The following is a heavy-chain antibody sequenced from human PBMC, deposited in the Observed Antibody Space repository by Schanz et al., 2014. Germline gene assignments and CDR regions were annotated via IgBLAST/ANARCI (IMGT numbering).Heavy chain of an antibody. Sequence: EVHLLESGGGLVEPGGSLRLSCAASGFTFTNYAMSWVRQAPGKGLEWVSLISDSGDTAYYADSVKGRFTISRDNSKNTVYLQMNSLRPGDTAVYYCARESSNDIVLVPGAVFDHWGQGILVTVSS. CDR1: GFTFTNYA. J-gene: IGHJ4*02. CDR2: ISDSGDTA. D-gene: IGHD2-2*01. V-gene: IGHV3-23*01. CDR3: ARESSNDIVLVPGAVFDH.